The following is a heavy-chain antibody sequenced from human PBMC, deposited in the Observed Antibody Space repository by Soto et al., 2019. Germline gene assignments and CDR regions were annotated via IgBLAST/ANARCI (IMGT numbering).Heavy chain of an antibody. CDR1: GFTFRSSA. CDR3: ATGAYCSGGSCSDYYYYYYGMDL. V-gene: IGHV1-58*01. Sequence: SVKVSCKTSGFTFRSSAVQWVREARGQRLEWIGWLVVGTGNTNYAQKFQQRVTISSDRSTNTVSMELSSLTSEDTAVYYCATGAYCSGGSCSDYYYYYYGMDLWGQGTTVTVSS. J-gene: IGHJ6*02. D-gene: IGHD2-15*01. CDR2: LVVGTGNT.